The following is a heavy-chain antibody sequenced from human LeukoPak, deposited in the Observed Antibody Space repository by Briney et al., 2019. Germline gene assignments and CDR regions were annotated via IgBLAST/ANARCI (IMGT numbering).Heavy chain of an antibody. V-gene: IGHV4-59*08. D-gene: IGHD6-13*01. J-gene: IGHJ5*02. CDR2: IYYSGST. CDR3: ARLGMYSSSPGLGWFDP. Sequence: SETLSLTCTVSGGSISSYYWSWIRQPPGKGLEWIGYIYYSGSTNYNPSLKSRVTISVDTSKNQFSLKLSSVTAADTAVYYCARLGMYSSSPGLGWFDPWGQGTLVTVSS. CDR1: GGSISSYY.